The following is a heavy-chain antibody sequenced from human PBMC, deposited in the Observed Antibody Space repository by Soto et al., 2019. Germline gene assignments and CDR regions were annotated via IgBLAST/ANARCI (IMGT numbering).Heavy chain of an antibody. J-gene: IGHJ4*02. D-gene: IGHD4-17*01. CDR3: ARDPRHDYGGRGYYYFDY. V-gene: IGHV3-33*01. Sequence: GGSLRLSCAASGFTFSSYGMHLVRQAPGKGLEWVAVIWYDGSNKYYADSVKGRFTISRDNSKNTLYLQMNNLRAEDTAVYYCARDPRHDYGGRGYYYFDYWGQGTLVTVSS. CDR1: GFTFSSYG. CDR2: IWYDGSNK.